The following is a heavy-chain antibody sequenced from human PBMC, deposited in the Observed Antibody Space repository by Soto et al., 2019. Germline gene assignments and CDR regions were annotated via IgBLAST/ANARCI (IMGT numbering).Heavy chain of an antibody. CDR3: AKFVPEEDLLDTIFGVVIGPDYYYGMDV. Sequence: GGSLRLSCAASGFTFSSYAMSWVRQAPGKGLEWVSAISGSGGSTYYADSVKGRFTISRDNSKNTLYLQMNSLRAEDTAVYYCAKFVPEEDLLDTIFGVVIGPDYYYGMDVWGQGTTVTVSS. V-gene: IGHV3-23*01. D-gene: IGHD3-3*01. CDR1: GFTFSSYA. J-gene: IGHJ6*02. CDR2: ISGSGGST.